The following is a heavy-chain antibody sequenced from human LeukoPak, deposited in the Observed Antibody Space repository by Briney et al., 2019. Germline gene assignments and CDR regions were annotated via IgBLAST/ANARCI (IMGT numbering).Heavy chain of an antibody. D-gene: IGHD5-18*01. CDR1: GFTVSSNY. CDR2: IYSGGST. J-gene: IGHJ6*03. V-gene: IGHV3-53*01. CDR3: ARLDTALVSYYYYYFMDV. Sequence: GGSLRLSCAASGFTVSSNYMSWVRQAPGKGLEWVSLIYSGGSTYNADSVKGRFTISRDNSKNTLYLQMNSLRAEDTAVYYCARLDTALVSYYYYYFMDVWGQGTTVTVSS.